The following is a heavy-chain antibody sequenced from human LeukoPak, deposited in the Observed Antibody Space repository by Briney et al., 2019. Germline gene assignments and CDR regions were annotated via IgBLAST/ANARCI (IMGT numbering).Heavy chain of an antibody. D-gene: IGHD3-9*01. J-gene: IGHJ4*02. V-gene: IGHV4-31*03. CDR1: GGSITSGGYY. CDR2: VYHTGRI. Sequence: SQTLSLTCSASGGSITSGGYYWTWIRQHPEKGLEWIGYVYHTGRIRYNPSLESRVSMSIDTSKNQFSLNLNSVTAADTAVYYCARGLGDSFGFDYWGRGTLVTVSS. CDR3: ARGLGDSFGFDY.